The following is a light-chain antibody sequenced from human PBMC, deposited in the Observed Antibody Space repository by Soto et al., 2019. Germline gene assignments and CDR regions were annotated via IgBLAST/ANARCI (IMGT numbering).Light chain of an antibody. CDR1: SGHSSYA. Sequence: QSVLTQSPSASASLGASVKLTCTLSSGHSSYAIAWHQQQPEKGPRYLMKLNSDVSHSKGDGIPDRFSGASSGAERYLTISSLQSEDEADYDCQTWGTGIQVFGGGTKLTVL. CDR3: QTWGTGIQV. J-gene: IGLJ3*02. V-gene: IGLV4-69*01. CDR2: LNSDVSH.